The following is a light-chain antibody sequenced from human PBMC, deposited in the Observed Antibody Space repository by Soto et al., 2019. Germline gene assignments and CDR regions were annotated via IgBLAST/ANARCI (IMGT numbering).Light chain of an antibody. Sequence: EIVLTQSPATLSLSPGERATLSCRASQSVRSNLAWYQHKPGQPPRLLIYDASNRATGIPARFSGSGSGTDFTLTISSLEPEEFAVYYCQQRSSWPRVTFGGGTKVEIK. J-gene: IGKJ4*01. CDR1: QSVRSN. CDR3: QQRSSWPRVT. CDR2: DAS. V-gene: IGKV3-11*01.